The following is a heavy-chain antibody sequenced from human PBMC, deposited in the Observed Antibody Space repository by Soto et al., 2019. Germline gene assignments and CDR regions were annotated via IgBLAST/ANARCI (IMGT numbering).Heavy chain of an antibody. Sequence: ESGGGLVQPGRSLRLSCAASGFTFDDYAMHWVRQAPGKGLEWVSGISWNSGSIGYADSVKGRFTISRDNAKNSLYLQMNSLRAEDTALYYCAKGSLGSSWPYYFDYWGQGTLVTVSS. CDR3: AKGSLGSSWPYYFDY. CDR1: GFTFDDYA. J-gene: IGHJ4*02. V-gene: IGHV3-9*01. D-gene: IGHD6-13*01. CDR2: ISWNSGSI.